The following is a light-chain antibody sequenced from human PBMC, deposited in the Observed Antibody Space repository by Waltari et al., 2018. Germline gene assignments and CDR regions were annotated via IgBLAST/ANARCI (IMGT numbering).Light chain of an antibody. CDR2: WAS. CDR3: QQYITSPVT. CDR1: QSVMYSPNNKDY. Sequence: DIVMTQSPDSLAVSLGERGTLSCKSSQSVMYSPNNKDYLAWYQQKPGQPPKLLIYWASTRESGVPDRFSGSGSATNFTLTISSLQAEDVAVYWCQQYITSPVTFGQGTRLEIK. V-gene: IGKV4-1*01. J-gene: IGKJ5*01.